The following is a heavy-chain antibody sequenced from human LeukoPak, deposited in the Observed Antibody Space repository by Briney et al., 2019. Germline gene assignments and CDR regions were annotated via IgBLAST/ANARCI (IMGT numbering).Heavy chain of an antibody. J-gene: IGHJ5*02. D-gene: IGHD3-10*01. V-gene: IGHV4-38-2*02. Sequence: SETLSLTCTVSGYSISSGYYWGWIRQPPGKGLEWIGTIYHSGSTYYNPSLKSRVTISVDTSKNQFSLKLSSVTAADTAVYYCARHRQRAYYGSGSSSRSSWFDPWGQGTLVTVSS. CDR3: ARHRQRAYYGSGSSSRSSWFDP. CDR1: GYSISSGYY. CDR2: IYHSGST.